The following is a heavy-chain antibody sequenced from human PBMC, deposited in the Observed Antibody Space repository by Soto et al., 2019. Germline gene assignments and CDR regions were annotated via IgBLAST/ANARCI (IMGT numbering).Heavy chain of an antibody. V-gene: IGHV4-59*08. Sequence: QVQLQESGPGLVKPSETLSLTCTVSGGSLTSYYWSWIRQPPGKGLEWIGFVYYTGIARYNPSLKSRVTISVDTSKNQFSLKVTSVTAADTAIYYCASRIVSTETFDYWGQGTLVTVSS. CDR1: GGSLTSYY. CDR3: ASRIVSTETFDY. J-gene: IGHJ4*02. D-gene: IGHD5-12*01. CDR2: VYYTGIA.